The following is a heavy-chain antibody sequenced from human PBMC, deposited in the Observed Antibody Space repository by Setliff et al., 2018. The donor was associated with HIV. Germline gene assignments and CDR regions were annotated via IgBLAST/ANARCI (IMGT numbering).Heavy chain of an antibody. V-gene: IGHV4-59*12. CDR1: DSAMDSYY. J-gene: IGHJ5*02. CDR3: AKYAYSEEVGVSWFDP. D-gene: IGHD2-8*01. CDR2: IYWTGKT. Sequence: NLPETLSLTCTVSDSAMDSYYWSWVRQSPGRGLEYIGYIYWTGKTDYNPSLKSRVTISLDTSGNQFSLKLNSVTGADTAVYYCAKYAYSEEVGVSWFDPWGPGILVTVSS.